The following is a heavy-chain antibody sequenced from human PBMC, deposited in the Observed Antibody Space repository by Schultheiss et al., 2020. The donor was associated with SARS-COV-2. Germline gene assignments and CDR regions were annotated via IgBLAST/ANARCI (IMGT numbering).Heavy chain of an antibody. D-gene: IGHD3-22*01. CDR1: GFTFSSYG. V-gene: IGHV3-33*01. CDR3: AREPPGYYDSSGYYGSGIFDY. Sequence: GGSLRLSCAASGFTFSSYGMNWVRQAPGKGLEWVAVIWYDGSNKYYADSVKGRFTISRDNSKNTLYLQMNSLRAEDTAVYYCAREPPGYYDSSGYYGSGIFDYWGQGTLVTVSS. CDR2: IWYDGSNK. J-gene: IGHJ4*02.